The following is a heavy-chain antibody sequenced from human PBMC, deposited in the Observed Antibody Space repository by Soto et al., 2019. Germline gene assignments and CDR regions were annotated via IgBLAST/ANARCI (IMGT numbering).Heavy chain of an antibody. CDR1: GGSISSYY. V-gene: IGHV4-59*01. CDR2: IYYSGST. CDR3: ASSFYGSLAYYLDY. D-gene: IGHD3-10*01. Sequence: SETLSLTCTVSGGSISSYYWSWIRQTPGKGLEWIGYIYYSGSTNYNPSLKSRVTISVDTSKNQFSLRLSSVTAADTAVYYCASSFYGSLAYYLDYWGRGTLATVS. J-gene: IGHJ4*02.